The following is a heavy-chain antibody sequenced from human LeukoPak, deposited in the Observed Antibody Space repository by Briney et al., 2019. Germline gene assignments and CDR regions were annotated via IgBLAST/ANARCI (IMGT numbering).Heavy chain of an antibody. Sequence: ASVKVSCKASVYTFTSYGISWVRQAPGQGLEWMGWISAYNGNTNYAQKLQGRVTMTTDTSTSTAYMELRSLRSEDTAVYYCARVLANFDWLPYDYWGQGTLVTVSS. CDR3: ARVLANFDWLPYDY. J-gene: IGHJ4*02. D-gene: IGHD3-9*01. CDR2: ISAYNGNT. CDR1: VYTFTSYG. V-gene: IGHV1-18*01.